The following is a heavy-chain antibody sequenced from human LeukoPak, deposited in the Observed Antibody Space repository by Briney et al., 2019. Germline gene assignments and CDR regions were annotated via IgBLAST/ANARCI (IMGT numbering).Heavy chain of an antibody. CDR2: IYYSGST. Sequence: SETLSLTCAVYGGSFSGYYWSWIRQPPGKGLEWIGYIYYSGSTNYNPSLKSRVTISVDTSKNQFSLKLSSVTAADTAVYYCARATVTYVNWFDPWGQGTLVTVSS. J-gene: IGHJ5*02. CDR3: ARATVTYVNWFDP. CDR1: GGSFSGYY. V-gene: IGHV4-59*01. D-gene: IGHD4-11*01.